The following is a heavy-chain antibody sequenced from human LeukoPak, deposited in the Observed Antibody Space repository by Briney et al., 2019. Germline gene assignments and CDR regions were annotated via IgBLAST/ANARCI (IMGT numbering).Heavy chain of an antibody. Sequence: SVKVSCKASGGTFSSYAISWVRQAPGQGLEWMGRIIPILGIANYAQKFQGRVTITADKSTSTAYMELSSLRSEDTAVYYCAGDGVRIVGAPFDYWGQGTLVTVSS. CDR2: IIPILGIA. V-gene: IGHV1-69*04. D-gene: IGHD1-26*01. CDR1: GGTFSSYA. J-gene: IGHJ4*02. CDR3: AGDGVRIVGAPFDY.